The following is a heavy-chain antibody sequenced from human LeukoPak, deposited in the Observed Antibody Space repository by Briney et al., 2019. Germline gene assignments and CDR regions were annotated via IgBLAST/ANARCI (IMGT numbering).Heavy chain of an antibody. J-gene: IGHJ4*02. CDR3: AKVGRPALDY. CDR2: ISSSSSYI. Sequence: GGSLRLSCAASGFSFRSYNMNWVRQAPGKGLEWVSSISSSSSYIYYADSVKGRFTISRDNAKNSLYLQMNSLRAEDTAVYYCAKVGRPALDYWGQGTLVTVSS. D-gene: IGHD2-15*01. CDR1: GFSFRSYN. V-gene: IGHV3-21*01.